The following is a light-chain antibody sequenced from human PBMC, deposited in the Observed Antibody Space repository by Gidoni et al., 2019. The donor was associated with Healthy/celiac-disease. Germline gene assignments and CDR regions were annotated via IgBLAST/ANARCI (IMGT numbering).Light chain of an antibody. CDR2: GAS. CDR1: QSVSSSY. CDR3: QQYGSSLP. Sequence: EIVLKQSPGTLCLAPGERATLSCRASQSVSSSYLAWYQQKPGQAPRLLIYGASSRATGIPDRFSGSGSGTDFTLTISRLEPEDFALYYCQQYGSSLPFGGGTKVEIK. V-gene: IGKV3-20*01. J-gene: IGKJ4*01.